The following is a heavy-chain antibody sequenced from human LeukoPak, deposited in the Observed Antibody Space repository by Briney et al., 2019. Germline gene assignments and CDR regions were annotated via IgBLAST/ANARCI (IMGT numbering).Heavy chain of an antibody. D-gene: IGHD6-19*01. V-gene: IGHV3-30-3*01. J-gene: IGHJ4*02. CDR3: ARERDSSGWYGGDYFDY. Sequence: GGSLRLSCAASGFTFSSYAMHWVRQAPGKGLEWVAVVSYDGSNKYYTDSVKGRFTISRDNSKNTLYLQMNSLRAEDTAVYYCARERDSSGWYGGDYFDYWGQGTLVTVSS. CDR2: VSYDGSNK. CDR1: GFTFSSYA.